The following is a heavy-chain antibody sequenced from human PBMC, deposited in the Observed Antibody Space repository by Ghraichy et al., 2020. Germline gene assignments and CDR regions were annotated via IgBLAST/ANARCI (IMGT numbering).Heavy chain of an antibody. CDR1: GGSISSYY. J-gene: IGHJ3*02. V-gene: IGHV4-4*09. Sequence: SETLSLTCTVSGGSISSYYWSWIRQPPGKGLEWIGYIYTSGSTNYNPSLKSRVTISVDTSKNQFSLKLSSVTAADTAVYYCARPLMTTVTPFVFDIWGQGTMVTVSS. CDR3: ARPLMTTVTPFVFDI. CDR2: IYTSGST. D-gene: IGHD4-17*01.